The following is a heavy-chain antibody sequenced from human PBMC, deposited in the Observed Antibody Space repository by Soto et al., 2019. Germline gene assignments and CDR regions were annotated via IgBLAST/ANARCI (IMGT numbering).Heavy chain of an antibody. CDR2: INPNGGST. V-gene: IGHV1-46*01. CDR1: GYTFTSYY. D-gene: IGHD2-15*01. Sequence: QVQLVQSGAEVKKPGASVKVSCKASGYTFTSYYMHWVRQAPGQGLEWMGIINPNGGSTSYAQKFQGRVTMTRDKSTSTVYMELSSLRSEDTAVYYCAREPRRRILYTARGGFDSWVQGPLVAVSS. CDR3: AREPRRRILYTARGGFDS. J-gene: IGHJ4*02.